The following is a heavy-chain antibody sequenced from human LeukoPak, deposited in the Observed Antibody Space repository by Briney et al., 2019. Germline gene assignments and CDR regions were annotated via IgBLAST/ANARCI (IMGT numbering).Heavy chain of an antibody. CDR2: IWYDGSNK. D-gene: IGHD1-26*01. CDR1: RFTFSSYG. V-gene: IGHV3-30*02. J-gene: IGHJ3*02. CDR3: AKGDSGSYGALDI. Sequence: PGGSLRLSCAASRFTFSSYGMHWVRQAPGKGLEWVAFIWYDGSNKYHADSVKGRFAISRDNSKNTLYLQMNSLRAEDTAVYYCAKGDSGSYGALDIWGQGTMVTVSS.